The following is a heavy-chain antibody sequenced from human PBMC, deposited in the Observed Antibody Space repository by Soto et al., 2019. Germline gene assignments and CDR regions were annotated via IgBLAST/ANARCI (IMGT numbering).Heavy chain of an antibody. CDR2: IYWDDDK. CDR1: GFSLSTSGVG. Sequence: QITLKESGPTLVKPTQTLTLTCTFSGFSLSTSGVGVGWIRQPPGKALEWPALIYWDDDKRYSPSLKSRRTITKDTSKNQVVLTMTNMDPVDTATYYCAHLKTYYDFWSGYYYFDDWGQGTLVTVSS. CDR3: AHLKTYYDFWSGYYYFDD. D-gene: IGHD3-3*01. V-gene: IGHV2-5*02. J-gene: IGHJ4*02.